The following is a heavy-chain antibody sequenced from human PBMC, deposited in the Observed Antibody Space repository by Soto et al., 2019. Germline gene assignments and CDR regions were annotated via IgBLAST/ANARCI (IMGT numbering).Heavy chain of an antibody. CDR3: VGGQYYFDY. V-gene: IGHV3-30*03. Sequence: QVQLVESGGGVLQPGTSQRLSCVASGFPFTIYGMHWVREGPGKGLEWVAVISFDGSNKYYADSVKGRFTISRDNSKNTLFLQMNSLRPEDTALYYCVGGQYYFDYRGQGTLVTVSS. J-gene: IGHJ4*02. CDR1: GFPFTIYG. D-gene: IGHD3-10*01. CDR2: ISFDGSNK.